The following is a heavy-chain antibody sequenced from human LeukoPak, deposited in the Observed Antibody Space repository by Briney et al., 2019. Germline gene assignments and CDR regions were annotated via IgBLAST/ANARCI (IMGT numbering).Heavy chain of an antibody. D-gene: IGHD3-10*01. V-gene: IGHV3-23*01. J-gene: IGHJ6*03. CDR1: GFTFSSYA. CDR3: ARAGRPMVRGVILRPYYYYMDV. Sequence: GGSLRLSCAASGFTFSSYAMSWVRQAPGKGLEWVSAISGSGGSTYYADSVKGRFTISRDNSKNTLYLQMNSLRAEDTAVYYCARAGRPMVRGVILRPYYYYMDVWGKGTTVTISS. CDR2: ISGSGGST.